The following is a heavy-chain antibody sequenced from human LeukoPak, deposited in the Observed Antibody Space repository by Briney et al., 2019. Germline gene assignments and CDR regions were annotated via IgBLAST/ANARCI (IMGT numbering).Heavy chain of an antibody. J-gene: IGHJ4*02. Sequence: KSGGSLRLSCAASGFTFSSYAMSWVRQAPGKGLEWVSSISSSSSYIYYADSVKGRFTISRDNAKNSLYLQMNSLRAEDTAVYYCARNEALDYWGQGTLVTVSS. CDR3: ARNEALDY. CDR1: GFTFSSYA. CDR2: ISSSSSYI. V-gene: IGHV3-21*01.